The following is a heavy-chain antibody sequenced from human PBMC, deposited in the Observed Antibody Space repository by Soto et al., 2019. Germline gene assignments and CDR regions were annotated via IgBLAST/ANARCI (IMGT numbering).Heavy chain of an antibody. CDR1: GFTFSSYG. Sequence: QVQLVESGGGVVQPGRSLRLSCAASGFTFSSYGMHWVRQAPGKGLEWVAVIWYDGSNKYYADSVKGRFTISRDNSQNARYLQMNSLRAEDTAVYYCAREPTGYSSSASYFDYWGQGTLVTVSS. J-gene: IGHJ4*02. CDR3: AREPTGYSSSASYFDY. D-gene: IGHD6-6*01. CDR2: IWYDGSNK. V-gene: IGHV3-33*01.